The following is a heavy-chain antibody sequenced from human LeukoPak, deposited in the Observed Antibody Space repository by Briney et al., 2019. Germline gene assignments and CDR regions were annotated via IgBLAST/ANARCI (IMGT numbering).Heavy chain of an antibody. J-gene: IGHJ4*02. CDR2: IDHSGST. CDR3: ARAPVREAAVGKYFDY. V-gene: IGHV4-34*01. D-gene: IGHD6-13*01. Sequence: SSETLSLTCAVYGGSFSNYYWSWIRQPPGKGLEWIGEIDHSGSTNYNPSLKSRLTISVDTSKKQFSLKLSSVTAADTAVYYCARAPVREAAVGKYFDYWGQGTLVTVSS. CDR1: GGSFSNYY.